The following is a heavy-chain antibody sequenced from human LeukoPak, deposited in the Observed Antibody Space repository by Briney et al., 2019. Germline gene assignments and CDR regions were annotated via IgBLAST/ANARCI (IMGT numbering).Heavy chain of an antibody. J-gene: IGHJ4*02. CDR1: GFTFINYR. CDR2: ISSSSSTI. D-gene: IGHD3-3*02. CDR3: ARDGHFWSGYYSVY. Sequence: PGGSLRLSCAASGFTFINYRMNWVRQAPGKGLEWVSYISSSSSTIYYADSVKGRFTISRDNAKNSLYLQMNSLRAEDTAVYYCARDGHFWSGYYSVYWGQGTLVTVSS. V-gene: IGHV3-48*04.